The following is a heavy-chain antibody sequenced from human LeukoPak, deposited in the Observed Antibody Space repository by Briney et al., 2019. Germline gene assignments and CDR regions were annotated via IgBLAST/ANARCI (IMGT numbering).Heavy chain of an antibody. D-gene: IGHD3-16*02. CDR2: ISGSGSAT. CDR3: ATTTRGFRDLSRPFYFDY. CDR1: GFSFSSYA. J-gene: IGHJ4*02. Sequence: GGSLRLSCAASGFSFSSYAMSWVRQAPGKGLEWVSVISGSGSATYYVDSVKGRFTISRDNSKNTLYLQMNSLRADDMAIYYCATTTRGFRDLSRPFYFDYWGQGSLVTVSS. V-gene: IGHV3-23*01.